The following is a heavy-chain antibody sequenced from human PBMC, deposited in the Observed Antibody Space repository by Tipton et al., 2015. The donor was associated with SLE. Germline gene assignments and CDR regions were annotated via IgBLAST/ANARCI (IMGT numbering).Heavy chain of an antibody. CDR2: INHSGST. J-gene: IGHJ4*02. CDR3: ARECSGTGCLDY. CDR1: GYSISSGYY. Sequence: TLSLTCSVSGYSISSGYYWSWIRQPPGKGLEWIGEINHSGSTNYNPSLKSRVTISVDTSKNQFSLKLSSVTAADTAIYYCARECSGTGCLDYWGQGTLVTVSS. D-gene: IGHD2-8*02. V-gene: IGHV4-38-2*02.